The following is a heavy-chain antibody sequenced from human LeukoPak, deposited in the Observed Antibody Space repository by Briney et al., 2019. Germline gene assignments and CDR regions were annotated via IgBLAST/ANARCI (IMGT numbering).Heavy chain of an antibody. Sequence: PGGSLRLSCAASGFTFSSYAMSWVRQAPGKGLEWVSAIIGSGGSTYYADSVKGRFTISRDNSKNTMYLKMNSLRAEDTAVYYCAKNPHYPNYYFGMDVWGQGTTVTVSS. V-gene: IGHV3-23*01. D-gene: IGHD3-10*01. CDR2: IIGSGGST. CDR1: GFTFSSYA. CDR3: AKNPHYPNYYFGMDV. J-gene: IGHJ6*02.